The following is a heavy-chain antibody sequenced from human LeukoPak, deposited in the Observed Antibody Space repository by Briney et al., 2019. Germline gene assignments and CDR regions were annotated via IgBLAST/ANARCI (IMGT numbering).Heavy chain of an antibody. CDR1: GYTFTSYG. D-gene: IGHD3-22*01. CDR3: ARVFTYYYDSSGYPRRPFDY. J-gene: IGHJ4*02. Sequence: ASVKVSCKASGYTFTSYGISWVRQAPGRGLEWMGWISAYNGNTNYAQKLQGRVTMTTDTSTSTAYMELRSLRSDDTAVYYCARVFTYYYDSSGYPRRPFDYWGQGTLVTVSS. V-gene: IGHV1-18*01. CDR2: ISAYNGNT.